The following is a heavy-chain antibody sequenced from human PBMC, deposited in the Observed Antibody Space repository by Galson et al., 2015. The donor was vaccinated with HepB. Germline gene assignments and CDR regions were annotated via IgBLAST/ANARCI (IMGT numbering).Heavy chain of an antibody. CDR2: IIPIFGST. Sequence: SVKVSCKASGGAFSIYAITWVRQAPGQGLEWLGGIIPIFGSTNYAQKIQGRATITAEDSTNTVYMELNSLKTEDTAVYHCTTWNWNYEDSWGQEPWSPSPQ. CDR1: GGAFSIYA. CDR3: TTWNWNYEDS. D-gene: IGHD1-7*01. J-gene: IGHJ5*01. V-gene: IGHV1-69*13.